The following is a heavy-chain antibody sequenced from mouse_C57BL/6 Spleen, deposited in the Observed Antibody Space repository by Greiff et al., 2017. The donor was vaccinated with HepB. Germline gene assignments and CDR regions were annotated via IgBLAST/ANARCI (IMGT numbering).Heavy chain of an antibody. CDR3: ARVVPYWYVDV. J-gene: IGHJ1*03. Sequence: EVMLVESGGGLVKPGGSLKLSCAASGFTFSDYGMHWVRQAPEKGLEWVAYISSGSSTIYYADTVKGRFTISRDNAKNTLFLQMTSLRSEDTAMYYWARVVPYWYVDVWGTGTTVTVSS. D-gene: IGHD1-1*01. CDR2: ISSGSSTI. CDR1: GFTFSDYG. V-gene: IGHV5-17*01.